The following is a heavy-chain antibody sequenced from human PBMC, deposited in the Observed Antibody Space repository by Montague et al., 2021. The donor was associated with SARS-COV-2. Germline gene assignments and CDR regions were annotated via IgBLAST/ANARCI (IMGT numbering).Heavy chain of an antibody. Sequence: SLRLSCAASGFTFRSYTMNWVRQAPGKGLEWVSCISSSSSSYIYYADSVKGRFTIFRDNAKNSLFLQMNSLRAEDTAVYYCARDGWAHYYDSSGYEGNFDIWGQGTMVTVSS. CDR3: ARDGWAHYYDSSGYEGNFDI. CDR2: ISSSSSSYI. D-gene: IGHD3-22*01. J-gene: IGHJ3*02. CDR1: GFTFRSYT. V-gene: IGHV3-21*01.